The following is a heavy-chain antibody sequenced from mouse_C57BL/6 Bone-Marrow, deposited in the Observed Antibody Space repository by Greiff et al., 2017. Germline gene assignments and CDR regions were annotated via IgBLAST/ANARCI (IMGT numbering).Heavy chain of an antibody. D-gene: IGHD2-5*01. CDR1: GFTFSSYG. V-gene: IGHV5-6*01. Sequence: EVHLVESGGDLVKPGGSLKLSCAASGFTFSSYGMSWVRQTPDKRLEWVATISSGGSYTYYPDSVKGRFTISRDNAKNTLYLQMGSLKSEDTAMYYCARHEDYYSNYDYYAMDYWGRGTSVTVTS. CDR3: ARHEDYYSNYDYYAMDY. CDR2: ISSGGSYT. J-gene: IGHJ4*01.